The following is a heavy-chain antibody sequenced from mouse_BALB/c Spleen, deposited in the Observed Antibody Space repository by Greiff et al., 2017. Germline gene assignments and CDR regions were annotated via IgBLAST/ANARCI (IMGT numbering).Heavy chain of an antibody. Sequence: EVKVVESGAELVKPGASVKLSCTASGFNIKDTYMHWVKQRPEQGLEWIGRIDPANGNTKYDPKFQGKATITADTSSNTAYLQLSSLTSEDTAVYYCARHGYGNYYAMDYWGQGTSVTVSS. D-gene: IGHD2-10*02. CDR2: IDPANGNT. CDR1: GFNIKDTY. J-gene: IGHJ4*01. CDR3: ARHGYGNYYAMDY. V-gene: IGHV14-3*02.